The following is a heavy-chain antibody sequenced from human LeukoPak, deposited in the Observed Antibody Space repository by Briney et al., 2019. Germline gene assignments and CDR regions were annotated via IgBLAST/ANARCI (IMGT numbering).Heavy chain of an antibody. J-gene: IGHJ6*03. CDR2: IWYDGSNS. V-gene: IGHV3-33*02. D-gene: IGHD1-7*01. Sequence: PGRSLRLSCAPSGFTFSSSGMHGGRQAPGKGLERVAGIWYDGSNSYYADSAKGRFTLSRDSSTNTLYRQTNSLRAEDTAVFYGAKGVYLLSWNSYYNIDVWGKRTTVTVSS. CDR1: GFTFSSSG. CDR3: AKGVYLLSWNSYYNIDV.